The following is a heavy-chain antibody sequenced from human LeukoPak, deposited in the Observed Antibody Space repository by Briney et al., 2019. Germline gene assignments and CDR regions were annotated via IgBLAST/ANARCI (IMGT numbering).Heavy chain of an antibody. D-gene: IGHD1-26*01. Sequence: GASVKVSCKASGGTFSSYAISWVRQAPGQGLEWMGGIIPIFGTANYAQKFQGRVTITADESTSTAYMELSGLRSEDTAVYYCATRGSESNFDYWGQGTLVTVSS. CDR2: IIPIFGTA. J-gene: IGHJ4*02. CDR1: GGTFSSYA. V-gene: IGHV1-69*13. CDR3: ATRGSESNFDY.